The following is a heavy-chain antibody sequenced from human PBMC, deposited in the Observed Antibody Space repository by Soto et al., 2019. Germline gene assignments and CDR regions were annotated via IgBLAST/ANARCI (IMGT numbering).Heavy chain of an antibody. Sequence: PSETLSLTCTVSGGSIRSGDYYWSWILHPPGKGLEWIGYIDYSVRKYYNPSLKSRVTISVDTSKNHFSLKLSSVTAADTAVYYCAREVIAARPKRAGSDIWGQGTIVNVSS. J-gene: IGHJ3*02. CDR2: IDYSVRK. D-gene: IGHD6-6*01. CDR3: AREVIAARPKRAGSDI. V-gene: IGHV4-30-4*01. CDR1: GGSIRSGDYY.